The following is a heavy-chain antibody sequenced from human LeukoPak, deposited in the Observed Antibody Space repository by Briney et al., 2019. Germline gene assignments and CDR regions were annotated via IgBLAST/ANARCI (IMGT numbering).Heavy chain of an antibody. CDR2: IYYSGST. V-gene: IGHV4-61*01. D-gene: IGHD3-10*01. CDR3: ARDPPGSGSYYDY. CDR1: GGSISSSSYY. Sequence: SETLSLTCTVSGGSISSSSYYWGWMRQPPGKGLECIGYIYYSGSTNYNPSLKSRVTISVDTSKNQFSLKLNSVTAADTAVYYCARDPPGSGSYYDYWGQGTLVTFSS. J-gene: IGHJ4*02.